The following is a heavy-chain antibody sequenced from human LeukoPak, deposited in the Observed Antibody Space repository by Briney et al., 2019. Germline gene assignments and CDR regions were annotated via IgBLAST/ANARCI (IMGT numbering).Heavy chain of an antibody. CDR2: IYYSGST. CDR1: GGSVSSGSYY. J-gene: IGHJ3*02. D-gene: IGHD1-1*01. Sequence: KPSETLSLTCTVSGGSVSSGSYYWSWIRQPPGKGLEWIGYIYYSGSTNYTPSLKSRVTISVDTSKNQFSLKLSSVTAADTAVYYCASHMLGTWSTFDIWGQGTVVTVSS. V-gene: IGHV4-61*01. CDR3: ASHMLGTWSTFDI.